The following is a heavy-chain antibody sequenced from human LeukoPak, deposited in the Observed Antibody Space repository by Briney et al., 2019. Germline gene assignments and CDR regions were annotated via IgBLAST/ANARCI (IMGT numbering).Heavy chain of an antibody. CDR2: MNPNSGNT. D-gene: IGHD2-2*01. J-gene: IGHJ4*02. V-gene: IGHV1-8*01. Sequence: ASVNVSCKASGYTFTSYDINWVRQATGQGLEWMGWMNPNSGNTGYAQKFQGRVTMTRNTSISTAYMELSSLRSEDTAVYYCARGLEFAPVPEHEGGPGTLVTVSS. CDR1: GYTFTSYD. CDR3: ARGLEFAPVPEHE.